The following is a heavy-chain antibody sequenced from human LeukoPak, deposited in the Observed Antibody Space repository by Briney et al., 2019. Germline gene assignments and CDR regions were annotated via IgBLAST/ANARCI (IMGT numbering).Heavy chain of an antibody. V-gene: IGHV3-48*01. Sequence: PGGSLRLSCAASGFTFSTHNMNWVRQAPGKGLEWVSYISSSSSSIYYADSLKGRFTISRDNAKNSLYLQMNSLRVEDTAVYYCARGLPVDYWGQGTLVTVSS. J-gene: IGHJ4*02. CDR2: ISSSSSSI. CDR3: ARGLPVDY. CDR1: GFTFSTHN.